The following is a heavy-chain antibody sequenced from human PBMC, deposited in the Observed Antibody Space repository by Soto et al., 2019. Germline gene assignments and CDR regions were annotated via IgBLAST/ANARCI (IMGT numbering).Heavy chain of an antibody. J-gene: IGHJ5*02. D-gene: IGHD2-15*01. CDR1: GGSFSGYY. V-gene: IGHV4-34*01. CDR3: ARADGEVVAATYNWFDP. CDR2: INHSGST. Sequence: SETLSLTCAVYGGSFSGYYWSWIRQPPGKGLEWIGEINHSGSTNYNPSLKSRVTISVDTSKNQFSLKLSSVTAADTAVYYCARADGEVVAATYNWFDPRGQGTLVTVSS.